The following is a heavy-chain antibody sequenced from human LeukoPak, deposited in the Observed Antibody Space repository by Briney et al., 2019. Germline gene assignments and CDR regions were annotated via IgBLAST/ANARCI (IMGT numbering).Heavy chain of an antibody. J-gene: IGHJ4*02. D-gene: IGHD5-24*01. Sequence: GGSLRLSCAASGFTFSSYAMSWVRQAPGKGLEWVSAISGSGGSTYYADSVKGRFTISRDNSKNTLYLQMNSLRAEDTAVYYCARPRGNVEMATNPFDYWGQGTLVTVSS. CDR2: ISGSGGST. V-gene: IGHV3-23*01. CDR1: GFTFSSYA. CDR3: ARPRGNVEMATNPFDY.